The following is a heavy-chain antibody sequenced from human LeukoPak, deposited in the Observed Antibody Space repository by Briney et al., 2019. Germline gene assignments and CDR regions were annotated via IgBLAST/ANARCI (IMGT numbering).Heavy chain of an antibody. CDR1: GYSISSGYY. CDR3: ARGLRPSGSYHREYNWFDP. Sequence: SETLSLTCTVSGYSISSGYYWGWIRQPPGKGLEWIGSIYHSGSTYYNPSLKSRVTISVDTSKNQFSLKLSSVTAADTAAYYCARGLRPSGSYHREYNWFDPWGQGTLVTVSS. D-gene: IGHD1-26*01. V-gene: IGHV4-38-2*02. J-gene: IGHJ5*02. CDR2: IYHSGST.